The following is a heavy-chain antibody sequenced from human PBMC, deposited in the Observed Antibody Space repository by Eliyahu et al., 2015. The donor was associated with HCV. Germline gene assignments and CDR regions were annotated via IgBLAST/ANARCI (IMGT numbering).Heavy chain of an antibody. V-gene: IGHV3-21*01. CDR2: ISTSGSRK. CDR1: DFPFSGYN. Sequence: EVQLVESGGGLVKPGGSLRLXCAAXDFPFSGYNMNWVRQAPGKGLEWVSSISTSGSRKNYADSVKGRFTISRDNANNSLYLQMNSLRAEDTGVYYCARDATLGVWGQGTMVTVSS. J-gene: IGHJ6*02. CDR3: ARDATLGV.